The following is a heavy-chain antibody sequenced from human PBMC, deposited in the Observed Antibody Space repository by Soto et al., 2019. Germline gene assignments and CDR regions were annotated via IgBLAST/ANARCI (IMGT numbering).Heavy chain of an antibody. CDR1: GFAFSHYG. Sequence: QVQLVESGGGVVQPGRSLRLSSAAFGFAFSHYGIHWVRKAPGKGLEWLAVISYDGSNKHYADSVKGRFTVSRDNSKNTLYLQMNSLRAEDTAVYFCARYSGRYQGPIDYWGQGTLVTVSS. J-gene: IGHJ4*02. CDR2: ISYDGSNK. CDR3: ARYSGRYQGPIDY. D-gene: IGHD1-26*01. V-gene: IGHV3-30*03.